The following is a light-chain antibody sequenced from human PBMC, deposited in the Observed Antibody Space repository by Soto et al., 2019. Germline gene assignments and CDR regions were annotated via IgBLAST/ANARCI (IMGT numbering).Light chain of an antibody. Sequence: QSVLTQPASVSGSPGQSITISCTGTSSDVGSYNLVSWYQQHPGKAPKLMIYEVSRRPSGVSNRVSGSKSGNTASLTISGLQAEDEADYYGCSYAGCSTCDVVGTGTKVTVL. V-gene: IGLV2-23*02. CDR2: EVS. J-gene: IGLJ1*01. CDR3: CSYAGCSTCDV. CDR1: SSDVGSYNL.